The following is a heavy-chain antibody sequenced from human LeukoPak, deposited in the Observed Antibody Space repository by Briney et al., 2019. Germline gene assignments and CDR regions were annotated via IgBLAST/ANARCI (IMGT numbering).Heavy chain of an antibody. CDR2: IYPGDSDT. J-gene: IGHJ4*02. CDR1: GYRFTSDW. V-gene: IGHV5-51*01. CDR3: ARLSGRVVCSAGSCYIDS. Sequence: GESLQISCQGSGYRFTSDWIGWVRQMPGKGLEWMGIIYPGDSDTRYSPSFHGQVTISADKSVNTAYLQWSSLKASDTAMYYCARLSGRVVCSAGSCYIDSWGQGTLVTVSS. D-gene: IGHD2-15*01.